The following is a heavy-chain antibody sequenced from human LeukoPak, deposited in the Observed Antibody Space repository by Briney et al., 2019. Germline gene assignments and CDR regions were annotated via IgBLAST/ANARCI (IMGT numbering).Heavy chain of an antibody. CDR3: ARGRGYCSSTSCYARHFDY. J-gene: IGHJ4*02. CDR2: INHSGST. CDR1: GGSFSGYY. Sequence: SETLSLTCAVYGGSFSGYYWSWIRQPPGKGLEWIGEINHSGSTNYNPSLKSRVTISVDTSKNQFSLKLSSVTAADTAVYYCARGRGYCSSTSCYARHFDYWGREPWSPSPQ. D-gene: IGHD2-2*01. V-gene: IGHV4-34*01.